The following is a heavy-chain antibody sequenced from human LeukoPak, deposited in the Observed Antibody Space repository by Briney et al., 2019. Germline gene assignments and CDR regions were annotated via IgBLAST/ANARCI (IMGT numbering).Heavy chain of an antibody. D-gene: IGHD3-22*01. J-gene: IGHJ4*02. CDR2: MSGTGGST. CDR3: AKVPYYYDSSGEDY. Sequence: GGSLRLSCAASGFTFSSYAMSWVRQAPGKGLEWVSSMSGTGGSTYYADSVKGRFSISRDNSKNTLYLQMNSLRVDDTAVYYCAKVPYYYDSSGEDYWGQGTLVTVSS. CDR1: GFTFSSYA. V-gene: IGHV3-23*01.